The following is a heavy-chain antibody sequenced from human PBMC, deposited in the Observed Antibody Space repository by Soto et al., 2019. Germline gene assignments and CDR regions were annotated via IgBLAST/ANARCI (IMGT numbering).Heavy chain of an antibody. CDR3: ARDGIVVVPAPYYYYYYYMDV. D-gene: IGHD2-2*01. CDR2: IWYDGSNK. V-gene: IGHV3-33*01. Sequence: GGSLRLSCAASGFTFSSYGMHWVRQAPGKGLEWVAVIWYDGSNKYYADSVKGRFTISRDNSKNTLYLQMNSLRAEDTAVDYCARDGIVVVPAPYYYYYYYMDVWGKGTTVTVSS. J-gene: IGHJ6*03. CDR1: GFTFSSYG.